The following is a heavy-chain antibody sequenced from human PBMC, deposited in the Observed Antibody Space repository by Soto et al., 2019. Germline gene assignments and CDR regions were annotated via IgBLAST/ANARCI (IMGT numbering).Heavy chain of an antibody. CDR2: ISSSSSYI. D-gene: IGHD5-18*01. CDR1: GFTFSSYS. Sequence: PGGSLRLSCAASGFTFSSYSMNWVRQAPGKGLEWVSSISSSSSYIYYADSVKGRFTISRDNAKNSLYLQMNSLRAEDTAVYYCAREPVLEGTAMVTSAYYFDYWGQGTLVTVSS. J-gene: IGHJ4*02. V-gene: IGHV3-21*01. CDR3: AREPVLEGTAMVTSAYYFDY.